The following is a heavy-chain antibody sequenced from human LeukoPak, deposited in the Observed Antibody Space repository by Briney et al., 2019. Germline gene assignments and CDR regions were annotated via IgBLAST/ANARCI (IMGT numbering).Heavy chain of an antibody. V-gene: IGHV3-21*01. Sequence: PGGSLRLSCAASGFTLSSDSMNWVRQAPGQGLEWVSSISSSSSYIYYADSVKGRFTISRDNAKNSLYLQMNSLRAEDTAVYYCARGAHGRDPNYFDYWGQGTLVTVSS. CDR1: GFTLSSDS. CDR3: ARGAHGRDPNYFDY. CDR2: ISSSSSYI. J-gene: IGHJ4*02.